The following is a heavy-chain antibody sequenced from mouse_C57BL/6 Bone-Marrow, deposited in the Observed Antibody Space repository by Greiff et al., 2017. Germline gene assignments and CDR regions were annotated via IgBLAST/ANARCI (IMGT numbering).Heavy chain of an antibody. CDR1: GFSLTSYG. CDR3: ARRGNYQDYFDY. Sequence: VQLQQSGPGLVQPSQSLSITCTVSGFSLTSYGVHWVRQSPGKGLEWLGVIWSGGSTDYNAAFISRLSISKDNSKSKVFFKMNSLQADDTAIYYCARRGNYQDYFDYWGQGTTLTVSS. D-gene: IGHD1-1*01. V-gene: IGHV2-2*01. J-gene: IGHJ2*01. CDR2: IWSGGST.